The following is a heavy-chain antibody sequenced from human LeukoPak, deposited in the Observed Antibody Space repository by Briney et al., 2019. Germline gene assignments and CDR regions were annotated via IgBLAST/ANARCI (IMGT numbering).Heavy chain of an antibody. CDR2: ISRRSTPI. D-gene: IGHD1-26*01. CDR1: GFTFSSYS. V-gene: IGHV3-48*01. J-gene: IGHJ6*03. CDR3: ARDPYSGSYGADYYYYMDV. Sequence: GGSLRLSCAASGFTFSSYSMNWVRQAPGKGLEWISYISRRSTPIYYADSLKGRFTISRDNAKNSLYLQMNSLRAEDTAVYYCARDPYSGSYGADYYYYMDVWGKGTTVTISS.